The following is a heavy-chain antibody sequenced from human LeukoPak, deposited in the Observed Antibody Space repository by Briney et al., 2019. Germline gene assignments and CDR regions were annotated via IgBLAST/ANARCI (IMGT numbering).Heavy chain of an antibody. J-gene: IGHJ5*02. CDR2: INPNSGGT. D-gene: IGHD3-3*01. V-gene: IGHV1-2*02. CDR1: GYTFTGYY. CDR3: ARDKDDFWSGYYTGSGTFDP. Sequence: ASVTVSCTASGYTFTGYYMHWVRQVPGQGREWMGWINPNSGGTNYAQKFQGRVTMTRDTSISTAYMELSRLRSDDTAVYYCARDKDDFWSGYYTGSGTFDPWGQGTLVTVSS.